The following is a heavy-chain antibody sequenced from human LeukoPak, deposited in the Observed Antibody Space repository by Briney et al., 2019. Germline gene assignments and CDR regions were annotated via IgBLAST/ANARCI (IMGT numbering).Heavy chain of an antibody. J-gene: IGHJ4*02. Sequence: GGSLRLSCVGSGFTFSSYWMTWVPQAPGKGLEWVANIKDDGSEKYSVDSVKGRFTISRDNAKNLLYLQMSSVRAEDTAVCYCGRARFDYWGQGTLVTVSS. CDR1: GFTFSSYW. CDR3: GRARFDY. V-gene: IGHV3-7*04. CDR2: IKDDGSEK.